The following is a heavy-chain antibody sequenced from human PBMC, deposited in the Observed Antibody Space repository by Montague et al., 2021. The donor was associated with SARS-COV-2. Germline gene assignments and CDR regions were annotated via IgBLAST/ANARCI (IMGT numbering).Heavy chain of an antibody. CDR1: GGSINNYY. Sequence: SETLSLTCAVSGGSINNYYWSWIRQPPGKGLEWIGDINYSGSTNYNPSLESRVTISVDTSKNQFSLKLNSVTAADTAVYYCARVSCFLGGLVVCTDNCLDHWGQGTLVTVSS. V-gene: IGHV4-59*01. CDR3: ARVSCFLGGLVVCTDNCLDH. D-gene: IGHD3-16*01. CDR2: INYSGST. J-gene: IGHJ5*02.